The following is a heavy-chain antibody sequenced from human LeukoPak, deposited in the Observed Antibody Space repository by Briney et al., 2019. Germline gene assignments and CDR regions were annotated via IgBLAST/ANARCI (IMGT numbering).Heavy chain of an antibody. J-gene: IGHJ6*03. CDR2: IYYSGST. V-gene: IGHV4-39*07. D-gene: IGHD5-18*01. CDR3: AREGRYRYGYNEYHLYMDI. Sequence: SETLSFTCTVSGGSISSSSYYWGWIRQPPGKGLEWIGSIYYSGSTYYNPSLKSRVTISVDTSKNQFSLKLSSVTAAETAVYYCAREGRYRYGYNEYHLYMDIWGKGTTVTVSS. CDR1: GGSISSSSYY.